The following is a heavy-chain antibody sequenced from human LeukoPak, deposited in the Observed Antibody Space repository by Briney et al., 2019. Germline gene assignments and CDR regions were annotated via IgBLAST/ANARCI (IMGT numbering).Heavy chain of an antibody. D-gene: IGHD2-8*01. CDR3: AKDTSIGKYCTNGVCSPFDY. Sequence: PGGSLRLSCAGSGFTFSSYAMSWVRQAPGQGLEWVSAISDSGDYTSYADSVGGRFTISRDNSRNTLYLQMISLRPEDTAVYYCAKDTSIGKYCTNGVCSPFDYWGQGTLVTVSS. CDR1: GFTFSSYA. J-gene: IGHJ4*02. V-gene: IGHV3-23*01. CDR2: ISDSGDYT.